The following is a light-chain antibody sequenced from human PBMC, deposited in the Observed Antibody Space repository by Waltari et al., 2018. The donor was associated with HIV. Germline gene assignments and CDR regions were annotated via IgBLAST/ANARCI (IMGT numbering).Light chain of an antibody. V-gene: IGLV3-19*01. CDR3: NSRDFSGKQYV. CDR1: SLSTYC. Sequence: SELTQAPAVSVALGQTVRCTCHGDSLSTYCASWYQRRPGQAALLVIYGAGNRPSGIPDRFSGSSSGSTSTLTIAGAQAEDEADYYCNSRDFSGKQYVFGAGTRVTVL. CDR2: GAG. J-gene: IGLJ1*01.